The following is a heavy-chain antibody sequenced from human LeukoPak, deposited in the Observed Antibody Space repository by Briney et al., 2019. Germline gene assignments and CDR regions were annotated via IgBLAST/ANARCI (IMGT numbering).Heavy chain of an antibody. CDR3: ARGTYGDYPAD. Sequence: SETLSLTCIVSGGSISSISSNNYHWGWIRQPPGKGLEWIGSIYYSGSTYYNPSLKSRVTISVDTSKNQFSLKLSSVTAADTAVYYCARGTYGDYPADWGQGTLVTVSS. D-gene: IGHD4-17*01. CDR1: GGSISSISSNNYH. V-gene: IGHV4-39*07. J-gene: IGHJ4*02. CDR2: IYYSGST.